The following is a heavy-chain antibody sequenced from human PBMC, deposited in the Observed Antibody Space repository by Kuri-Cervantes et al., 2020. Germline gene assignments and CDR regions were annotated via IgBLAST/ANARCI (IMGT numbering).Heavy chain of an antibody. CDR3: ARATSTEYIAARGAFDI. CDR2: IYTSGST. Sequence: GSLRLSCTVSGGSISSYYWSWIRQPAGKGLEWIGRIYTSGSTNYNPSLKSRVTMSVDTSKNQFSLKLSSVTAADTAVYYCARATSTEYIAARGAFDIWGQGTMVTVSS. CDR1: GGSISSYY. V-gene: IGHV4-4*07. D-gene: IGHD6-6*01. J-gene: IGHJ3*02.